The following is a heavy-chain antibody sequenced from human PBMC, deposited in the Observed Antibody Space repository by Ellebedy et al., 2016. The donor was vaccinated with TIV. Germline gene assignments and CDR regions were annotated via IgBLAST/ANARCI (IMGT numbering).Heavy chain of an antibody. D-gene: IGHD2-15*01. CDR1: GYTFTGYY. CDR3: ARAACSSGSCYEWLDAFDI. J-gene: IGHJ3*02. Sequence: ASVKVSCKASGYTFTGYYMHWVRQAPGQGLEWMGWINPNTGGTNYAQKFRDWVTMTRDTSISTAYMELNRLRSDDTAVYYCARAACSSGSCYEWLDAFDIWGQGTMVTVSS. CDR2: INPNTGGT. V-gene: IGHV1-2*04.